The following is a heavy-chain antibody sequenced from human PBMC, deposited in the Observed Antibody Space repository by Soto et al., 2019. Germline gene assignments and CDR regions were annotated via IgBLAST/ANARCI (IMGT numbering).Heavy chain of an antibody. CDR2: INPSGGST. J-gene: IGHJ4*02. CDR3: GRAGPQLVDGQYYFDY. CDR1: GYTFTSYY. Sequence: QVQLVQSGAEVKKPGASVKVSCKASGYTFTSYYMHWVRQAPGQGLEWMGIINPSGGSTSYAQKSQGRVTITRDTSPSTVYMELSSLRSEDTAVYYCGRAGPQLVDGQYYFDYWGQGTLVTVSS. V-gene: IGHV1-46*01. D-gene: IGHD6-13*01.